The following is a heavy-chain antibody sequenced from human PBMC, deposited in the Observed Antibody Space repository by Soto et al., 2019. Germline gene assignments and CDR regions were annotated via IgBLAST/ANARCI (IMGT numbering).Heavy chain of an antibody. D-gene: IGHD5-18*01. J-gene: IGHJ4*02. CDR1: GGTFSSYA. CDR2: IIPIFGTA. CDR3: ARDSGGYSYGYFSLRFDY. Sequence: SVEVSCRASGGTFSSYAISWVRQAPGQGLEWMGGIIPIFGTANYAQKFQGRVTITADESTSTAYMELSSLRSEDTAVYYCARDSGGYSYGYFSLRFDYWGQGTLVTVSS. V-gene: IGHV1-69*13.